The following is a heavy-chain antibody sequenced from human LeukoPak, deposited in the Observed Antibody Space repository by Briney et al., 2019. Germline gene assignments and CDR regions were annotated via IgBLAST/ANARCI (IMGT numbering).Heavy chain of an antibody. Sequence: GGSLRLSCAASGFTFNIYSMNWVRQAPGKGLEWVSYITSDTRTIYYADSVRGRFTISRDNAKNSLYLQMNSLRDEDRAVYYCARSVEGNFDYWGRGTLVTVSS. CDR2: ITSDTRTI. CDR1: GFTFNIYS. V-gene: IGHV3-48*02. CDR3: ARSVEGNFDY. J-gene: IGHJ4*02.